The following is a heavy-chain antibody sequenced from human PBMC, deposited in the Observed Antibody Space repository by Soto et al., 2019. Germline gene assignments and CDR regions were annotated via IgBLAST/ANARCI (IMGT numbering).Heavy chain of an antibody. D-gene: IGHD6-13*01. CDR3: AREWIAAATNAFDI. CDR2: IYYSGST. CDR1: GGSISSYY. J-gene: IGHJ3*02. V-gene: IGHV4-59*01. Sequence: SEALSLTCTVSGGSISSYYWSWIRQPPGKGLEWIGYIYYSGSTNYNTSLKSRVTISVDTSKNQFSLKLSSVTAADTAVYYCAREWIAAATNAFDIWGQVTMVTVSS.